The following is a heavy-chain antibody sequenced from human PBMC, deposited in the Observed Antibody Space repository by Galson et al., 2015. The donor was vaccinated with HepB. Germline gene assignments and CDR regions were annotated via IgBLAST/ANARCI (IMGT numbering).Heavy chain of an antibody. CDR3: AREWGGSYYNYYYYYMDV. J-gene: IGHJ6*03. D-gene: IGHD1-26*01. Sequence: LSLTCTVSGGSIRTSSYYWGWIRQPPGKGLEWIGSIYYSGTTYYNPSLKSRVTISVDASKNQFSLKMSSVTAADTAVYYCAREWGGSYYNYYYYYMDVWGKGTTVTVSS. V-gene: IGHV4-39*02. CDR1: GGSIRTSSYY. CDR2: IYYSGTT.